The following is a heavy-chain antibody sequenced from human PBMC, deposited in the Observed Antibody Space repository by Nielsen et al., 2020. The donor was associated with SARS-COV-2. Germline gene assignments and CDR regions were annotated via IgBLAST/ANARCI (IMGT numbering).Heavy chain of an antibody. D-gene: IGHD4-23*01. CDR3: ARAEVYGGNTPFDY. V-gene: IGHV3-74*01. CDR2: INSDGSST. Sequence: GGSLRLSCAASGFTFSSYWMHWVRQAPGKGLVWVSRINSDGSSTSYADSVKGRFTISRDNAKNTLYLQMNSLRAEDTAVYYCARAEVYGGNTPFDYWGQGTLVTVSS. CDR1: GFTFSSYW. J-gene: IGHJ4*02.